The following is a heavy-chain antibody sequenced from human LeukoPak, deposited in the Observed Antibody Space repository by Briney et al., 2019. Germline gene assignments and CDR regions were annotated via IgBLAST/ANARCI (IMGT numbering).Heavy chain of an antibody. Sequence: QPGGSLRLSCAASGFTVSSNYMTWVRQAPGKGLEWVSVIHKNAITYYADPVKGRFTISRDNSKNMLYLQMSSLRAEDTAVYYCARSLRVRGVPDYMDVWGKGTTVTISS. D-gene: IGHD3-10*01. CDR2: IHKNAIT. CDR1: GFTVSSNY. J-gene: IGHJ6*03. V-gene: IGHV3-53*01. CDR3: ARSLRVRGVPDYMDV.